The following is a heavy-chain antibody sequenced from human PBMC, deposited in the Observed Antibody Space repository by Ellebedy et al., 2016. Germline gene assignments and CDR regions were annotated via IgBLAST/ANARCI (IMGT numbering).Heavy chain of an antibody. V-gene: IGHV3-30*18. Sequence: GGSLRLXXAASGFILSRYGMHWVRQAPGKVLEWVAFISYDGNNRFYKDSVKGRYTLSRDNSKNTLYLQMDSLRPDDTAVFYCAKDGRYYGSGSYENYFFDYWGQGTLVTVSS. CDR2: ISYDGNNR. D-gene: IGHD3-10*01. CDR1: GFILSRYG. J-gene: IGHJ4*02. CDR3: AKDGRYYGSGSYENYFFDY.